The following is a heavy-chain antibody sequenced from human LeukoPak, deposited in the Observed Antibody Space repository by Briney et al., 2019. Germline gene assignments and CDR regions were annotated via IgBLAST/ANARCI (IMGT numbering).Heavy chain of an antibody. CDR2: ISCVGGST. Sequence: GGSLRLSCAASGFTFSSHAMSWVRQTPGKGLDWVSGISCVGGSTYYADSVKGRFTISRDNSKNTVYLQMNSLRADDTAVYYCAKARGWYDFDYWGQGILVTVSS. J-gene: IGHJ4*02. V-gene: IGHV3-23*01. D-gene: IGHD6-19*01. CDR3: AKARGWYDFDY. CDR1: GFTFSSHA.